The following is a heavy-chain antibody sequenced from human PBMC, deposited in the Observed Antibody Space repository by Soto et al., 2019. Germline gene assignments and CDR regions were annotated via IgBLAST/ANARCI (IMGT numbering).Heavy chain of an antibody. Sequence: QVKPVQSGAEVKKPGASVKVACKASGCTFTSYDINWVRQATGQGLEWMGWMNPNSGNTGYAQKFQGRVTMTRNTSISTAYMELSSLRSEDTAVYYCARSTNDYGDRHWGLGTLVTVSS. CDR1: GCTFTSYD. D-gene: IGHD4-17*01. CDR2: MNPNSGNT. CDR3: ARSTNDYGDRH. J-gene: IGHJ4*02. V-gene: IGHV1-8*01.